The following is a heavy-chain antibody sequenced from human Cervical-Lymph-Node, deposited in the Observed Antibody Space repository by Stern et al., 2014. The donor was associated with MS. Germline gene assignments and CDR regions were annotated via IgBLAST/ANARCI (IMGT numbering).Heavy chain of an antibody. CDR2: ISTRSDYR. CDR1: GVPFTTYS. CDR3: ATKRSISGGAFDY. J-gene: IGHJ4*02. D-gene: IGHD3-3*01. V-gene: IGHV3-21*01. Sequence: EDQLVESGGGLVKPGGSLRLSCAASGVPFTTYSMTWVRQAPGKGLEWVSSISTRSDYRHYADSVKGRFTVSRDNAKDSLFLQMNRLRAEDTAVYYCATKRSISGGAFDYWGQGTLVTVSS.